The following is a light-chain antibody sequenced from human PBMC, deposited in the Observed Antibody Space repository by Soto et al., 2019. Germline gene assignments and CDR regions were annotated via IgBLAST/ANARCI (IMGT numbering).Light chain of an antibody. V-gene: IGLV2-14*01. CDR1: SSDIGGYNY. J-gene: IGLJ1*01. Sequence: QSALTQPASVSGSPGRSITISCTGTSSDIGGYNYVFWYQQHPGKAPKVMIYEVTNRPSGVSNRFSGSKSGNTASLTISGLQAEDEADYYCSSYTSSSTQVYGTGTKVTVL. CDR2: EVT. CDR3: SSYTSSSTQV.